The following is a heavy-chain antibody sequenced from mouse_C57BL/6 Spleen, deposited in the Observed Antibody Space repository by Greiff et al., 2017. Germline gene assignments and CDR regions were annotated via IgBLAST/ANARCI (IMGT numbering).Heavy chain of an antibody. J-gene: IGHJ2*01. CDR2: IRSKSNNYAT. CDR3: VRQPPYGSSYHFDY. D-gene: IGHD1-1*01. Sequence: EVMLVESGGGLVQPKGSLKLSCAASGFSFNTYAMNWVRQAPGKGLEWVARIRSKSNNYATYYADSVKDRFTISRDDSESMLYLQMNNLKTEDTAMYYCVRQPPYGSSYHFDYWGQGTTLTVSS. V-gene: IGHV10-1*01. CDR1: GFSFNTYA.